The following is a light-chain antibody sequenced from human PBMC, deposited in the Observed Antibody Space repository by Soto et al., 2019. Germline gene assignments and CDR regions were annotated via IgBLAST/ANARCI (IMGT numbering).Light chain of an antibody. V-gene: IGKV2-28*01. CDR1: QSLLHSNGYNY. CDR3: MQALQTPWT. Sequence: DIVMTQSPLPLPVTPGEPASISCRSSQSLLHSNGYNYLDWYLQKPGQSPQLLIYLGSNRASGVPDRFSGSGSGTDFTLKISRVEAEDVGVYYCMQALQTPWTFGQGTKV. J-gene: IGKJ1*01. CDR2: LGS.